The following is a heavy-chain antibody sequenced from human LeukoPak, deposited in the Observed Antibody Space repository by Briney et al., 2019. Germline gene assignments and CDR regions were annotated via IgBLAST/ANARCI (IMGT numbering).Heavy chain of an antibody. Sequence: PSETPSHTCTVSGGSISSNYWNWIRQPPGKGLEWIGYISYSGSTNYNPSLKSRVTISVDTSKNQFSLKLSSVTAADTAVYYCARSDHGDYRPGYWGQGTLVTVSS. D-gene: IGHD4-17*01. J-gene: IGHJ4*02. CDR1: GGSISSNY. CDR2: ISYSGST. V-gene: IGHV4-59*08. CDR3: ARSDHGDYRPGY.